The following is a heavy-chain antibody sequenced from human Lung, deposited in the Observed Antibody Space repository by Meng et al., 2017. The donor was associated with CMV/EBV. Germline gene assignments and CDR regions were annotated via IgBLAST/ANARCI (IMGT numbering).Heavy chain of an antibody. V-gene: IGHV3-30-3*01. CDR3: VRDQGGESMIAVLIERFGMDV. CDR1: GFTFNTYA. CDR2: ISYDGSNK. J-gene: IGHJ6*02. Sequence: GESLKISCPASGFTFNTYAMHWVRQAPGKGLEWVAVISYDGSNKYTADSVQGRLTISRDNSKNNLYLQMNSLTVEDTAVYYCVRDQGGESMIAVLIERFGMDVWGQGTXVTVSS. D-gene: IGHD3-22*01.